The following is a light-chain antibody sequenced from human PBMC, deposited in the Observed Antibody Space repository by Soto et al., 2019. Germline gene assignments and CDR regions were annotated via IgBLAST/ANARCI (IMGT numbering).Light chain of an antibody. CDR3: QQSYTTPWT. CDR1: QSISNY. J-gene: IGKJ1*01. Sequence: DIQMTQSPSSLSASVGDRVSITCRASQSISNYLNWYQQKPGKAPKLLIYTASSLQSGVPSRFSGSGSGTAFTLTVSSLQPEDFATYFCQQSYTTPWTFGHGTKVEIK. V-gene: IGKV1-39*01. CDR2: TAS.